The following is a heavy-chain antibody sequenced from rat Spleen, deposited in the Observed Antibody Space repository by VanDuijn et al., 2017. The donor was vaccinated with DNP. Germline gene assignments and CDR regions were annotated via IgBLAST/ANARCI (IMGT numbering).Heavy chain of an antibody. CDR3: AKGPNFGGWSDYFDY. J-gene: IGHJ2*01. CDR2: IKKDSSTI. CDR1: GFNFNEYW. Sequence: EVKLVESGGGLVQPGSSLKLSCAASGFNFNEYWMGWVRQAPGKGLEWIGQIKKDSSTINYTPSLKDKFTISRDNAQNTLYLQMNKLGSEDTATYYCAKGPNFGGWSDYFDYWGQGVMVTVSS. D-gene: IGHD1-11*01. V-gene: IGHV4-2*01.